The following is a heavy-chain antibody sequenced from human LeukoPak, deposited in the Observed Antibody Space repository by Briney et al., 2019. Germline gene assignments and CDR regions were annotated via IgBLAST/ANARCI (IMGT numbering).Heavy chain of an antibody. V-gene: IGHV3-7*01. CDR1: GFTFSSYW. J-gene: IGHJ4*02. Sequence: GGSLRLSCAASGFTFSSYWMNWVRQAPGKGLEWVAKISQDGGEKYYVDSVKGRFTISRDNAKNSLYLQMDSLRAEDTAVYYCARANNLYYWGQGTLVTVSS. CDR3: ARANNLYY. D-gene: IGHD1-14*01. CDR2: ISQDGGEK.